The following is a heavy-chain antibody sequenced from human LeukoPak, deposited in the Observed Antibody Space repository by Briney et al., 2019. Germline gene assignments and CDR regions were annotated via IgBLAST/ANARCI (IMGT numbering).Heavy chain of an antibody. V-gene: IGHV3-20*04. CDR2: VNWNGART. Sequence: GGSLRLSCAASGFTFSSYGMTWVRQAPGKGLEWVAGVNWNGARTTYTDSVKGRFTISRDNAKNSVYLEMTSLRGEDTALYYCAREGFYRDLYDYSYYYMDVWGNGTTVTVSS. CDR3: AREGFYRDLYDYSYYYMDV. CDR1: GFTFSSYG. J-gene: IGHJ6*03. D-gene: IGHD3-16*01.